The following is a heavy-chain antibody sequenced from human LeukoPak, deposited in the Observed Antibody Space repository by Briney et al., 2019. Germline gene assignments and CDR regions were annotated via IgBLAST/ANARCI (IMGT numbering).Heavy chain of an antibody. Sequence: PGGSLRLSCAASGFTFSSYSMNWVRQAPGKGLEWIGEINHSESTNYNPSLKSRVTMSVDTSKNQFSLKVRSVTATDTAVYYCASLPTGYSSTDYYGIDVWGQGTTVTVSS. CDR3: ASLPTGYSSTDYYGIDV. J-gene: IGHJ6*01. V-gene: IGHV4-34*01. CDR1: GFTFSSYS. CDR2: INHSEST. D-gene: IGHD2-15*01.